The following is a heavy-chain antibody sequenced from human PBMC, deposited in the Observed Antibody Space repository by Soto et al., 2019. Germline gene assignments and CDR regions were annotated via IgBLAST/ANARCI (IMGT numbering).Heavy chain of an antibody. J-gene: IGHJ4*02. Sequence: PGGSLRLSCAASGFTFSSYWMHWVRQAPGKGLVWVSRINSDGSSTSYADSVKGRFTISRDNAKNTLYLQMNSLRAEDTAVYYCARRPFRGDDFDYWGQGTLVTVSS. CDR2: INSDGSST. V-gene: IGHV3-74*01. D-gene: IGHD2-21*01. CDR3: ARRPFRGDDFDY. CDR1: GFTFSSYW.